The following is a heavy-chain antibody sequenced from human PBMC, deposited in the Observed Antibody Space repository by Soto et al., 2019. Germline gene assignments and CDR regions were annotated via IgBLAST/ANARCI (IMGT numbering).Heavy chain of an antibody. CDR2: IYYSGST. CDR3: AMTGSNILTGYQYYYYYYMDV. Sequence: QVQLQESGPGLVKPSETLSHTCTVSGGSISSYYWSWIRQHPGKGLEWIGYIYYSGSTNYNPSLESRVTIPVDTSKTQFSLKLSSVTAADTAVYSCAMTGSNILTGYQYYYYYYMDVWGKGTTVTVSS. V-gene: IGHV4-59*08. J-gene: IGHJ6*03. CDR1: GGSISSYY. D-gene: IGHD3-9*01.